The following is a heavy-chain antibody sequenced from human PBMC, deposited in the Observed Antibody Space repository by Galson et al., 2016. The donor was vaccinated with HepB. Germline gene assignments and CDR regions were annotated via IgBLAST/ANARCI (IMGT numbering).Heavy chain of an antibody. J-gene: IGHJ4*02. Sequence: SVKVSCKASGYTFTGHYIHWVRQAPGQGLEWMGWINPNSSGTKFAVKFQGRVTVTRDTPTSIAYMELSRLRSDDTAVYFCARAGLRYFDWFSPYYFDYWGQGTLVTVSS. CDR3: ARAGLRYFDWFSPYYFDY. D-gene: IGHD3-9*01. V-gene: IGHV1-2*02. CDR1: GYTFTGHY. CDR2: INPNSSGT.